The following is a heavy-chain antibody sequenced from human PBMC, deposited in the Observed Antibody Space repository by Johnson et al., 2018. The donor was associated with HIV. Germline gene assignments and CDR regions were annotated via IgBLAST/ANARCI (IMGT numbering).Heavy chain of an antibody. D-gene: IGHD1-26*01. CDR1: GFTFSSYA. Sequence: VQLVESGGGLVQPGRSLRLSCAASGFTFSSYAMHWVRQAPGKGLEWVAVIWYDGSNKYYADSVKGRFTISRDNSKNTLYLQMNSLRAEDTAVYYCAKVNRPTRGSWVDDAFDIWGQGTMVTVSS. V-gene: IGHV3-33*08. J-gene: IGHJ3*02. CDR3: AKVNRPTRGSWVDDAFDI. CDR2: IWYDGSNK.